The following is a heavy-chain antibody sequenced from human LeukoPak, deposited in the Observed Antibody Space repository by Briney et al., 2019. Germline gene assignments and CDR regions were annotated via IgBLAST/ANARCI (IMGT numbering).Heavy chain of an antibody. Sequence: GASVKVSCKASGYTFTSYGISWVRQAPGQGLEWMGWISAYNGNTNYAQKLQGRVTMTTDTSTSTAYMELRSLRSDDTAVYYCAREGGVQLWSAPYYYYMDVWGKGTTVTVSS. V-gene: IGHV1-18*01. J-gene: IGHJ6*03. CDR3: AREGGVQLWSAPYYYYMDV. D-gene: IGHD5-18*01. CDR2: ISAYNGNT. CDR1: GYTFTSYG.